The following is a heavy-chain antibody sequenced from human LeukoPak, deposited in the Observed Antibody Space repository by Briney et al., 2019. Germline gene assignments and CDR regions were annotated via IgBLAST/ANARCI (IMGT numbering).Heavy chain of an antibody. J-gene: IGHJ4*02. CDR1: GGSFSGYY. CDR3: ARGPGAVYFDF. D-gene: IGHD2-2*01. V-gene: IGHV4-34*01. Sequence: SETLSLTCAVYGGSFSGYYWSWIRQPPGKGLEWIGEINHSGSTNYNPSLKSRVTISVDTSKNQFSLKLSSVTAADTAVYYCARGPGAVYFDFWGQGTLVTVSS. CDR2: INHSGST.